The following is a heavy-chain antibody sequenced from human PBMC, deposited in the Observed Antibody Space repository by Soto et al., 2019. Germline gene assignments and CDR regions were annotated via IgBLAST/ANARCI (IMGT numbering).Heavy chain of an antibody. CDR1: GVSITSGSYY. D-gene: IGHD3-22*01. CDR2: RYYSGNT. Sequence: HVQLQESGPGPVTPSQTLSLSCTVSGVSITSGSYYWTWVRQSPGKGLEWIGYRYYSGNTYYNPSLNSLATISVDTSKNQFFLKLTSVTAADTAVYYCARGGYDTSGQTFIGWGPDCWGQGTLVTVSS. V-gene: IGHV4-30-4*01. J-gene: IGHJ4*02. CDR3: ARGGYDTSGQTFIGWGPDC.